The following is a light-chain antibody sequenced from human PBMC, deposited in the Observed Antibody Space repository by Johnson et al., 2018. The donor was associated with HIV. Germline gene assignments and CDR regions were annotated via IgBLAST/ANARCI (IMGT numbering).Light chain of an antibody. CDR3: GTGDSSLSPFYV. Sequence: QSVLTQPPSVSAAPGQKVTISCSGSNSNIGNNYVSWYQQLPGTAPKLLIYDNNKRPSGIPDRFSGSKSGTSATLGITGLQTGDEADYFCGTGDSSLSPFYVFGTGTKVTVL. V-gene: IGLV1-51*01. CDR2: DNN. J-gene: IGLJ1*01. CDR1: NSNIGNNY.